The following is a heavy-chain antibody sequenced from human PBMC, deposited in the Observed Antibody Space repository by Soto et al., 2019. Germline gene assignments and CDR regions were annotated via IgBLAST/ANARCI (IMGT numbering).Heavy chain of an antibody. CDR1: GFTFSSYS. J-gene: IGHJ5*02. CDR3: ARVPSGVWNWFDP. Sequence: EVQLVESGGGLVQPGGSLRLSCAASGFTFSSYSMNWVRQAPGKGLEWVSYIRSSSSTMYYADSVKGRFTISRDNAKNSLYLKMNSLRNEDTAVYYCARVPSGVWNWFDPWGQGTLVTVSS. CDR2: IRSSSSTM. V-gene: IGHV3-48*02. D-gene: IGHD2-8*01.